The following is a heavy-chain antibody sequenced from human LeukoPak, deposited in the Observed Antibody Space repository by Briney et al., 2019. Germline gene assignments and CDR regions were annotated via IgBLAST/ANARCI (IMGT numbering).Heavy chain of an antibody. CDR2: ISYDGSNK. Sequence: GGSLRLSCAASGFTFSSYAMSWVRQAPGKGLEWVAVISYDGSNKYYADSVKGRFTISRDNSKNTLYLQMDSLRAEDTAVYYCARDPSLSRIAAAGVYYYMDVWGKGTTVTVSS. D-gene: IGHD6-13*01. CDR3: ARDPSLSRIAAAGVYYYMDV. V-gene: IGHV3-30-3*01. CDR1: GFTFSSYA. J-gene: IGHJ6*03.